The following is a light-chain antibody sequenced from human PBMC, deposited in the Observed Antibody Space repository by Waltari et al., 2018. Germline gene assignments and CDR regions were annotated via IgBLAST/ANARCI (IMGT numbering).Light chain of an antibody. CDR1: QSVSSY. J-gene: IGKJ4*01. CDR2: DAS. V-gene: IGKV3-11*01. CDR3: QQRSNWPLT. Sequence: EIVLTQSPATLSLSPGERATLSSRASQSVSSYLAWYQQKPGQAPRLLLYDASNRATGIPARFSGSGSGTDVTLTISSLEPEDFAVYYCQQRSNWPLTFGGGTKVEIK.